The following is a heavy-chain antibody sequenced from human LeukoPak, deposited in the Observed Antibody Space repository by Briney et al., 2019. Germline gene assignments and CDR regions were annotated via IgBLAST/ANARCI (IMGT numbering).Heavy chain of an antibody. V-gene: IGHV3-30*18. CDR1: GFTFSSYG. J-gene: IGHJ4*02. CDR2: ISYDGSNK. Sequence: GRSLRLSCAASGFTFSSYGMHWVRQAPGKGLEWVAVISYDGSNKYYADSVKGRFTISRDNSKNTLYLQMNSLRAEDTAVYYCAKDPGDGYNYNYFDYWGQGTLVTVSS. CDR3: AKDPGDGYNYNYFDY. D-gene: IGHD5-24*01.